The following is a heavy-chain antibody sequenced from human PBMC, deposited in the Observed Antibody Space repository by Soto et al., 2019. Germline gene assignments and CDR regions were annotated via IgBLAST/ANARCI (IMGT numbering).Heavy chain of an antibody. D-gene: IGHD2-8*01. J-gene: IGHJ5*02. V-gene: IGHV4-39*01. CDR2: VYYSGST. CDR3: ARQTIVLIVYAIPWFDP. Sequence: SETLSLTCTVSGGSISSSSYYWGWIRQPPGKGLEWIGSVYYSGSTYYNPSLKSRVTISVDTSKNQFSLKLSSVTAADTAVYYCARQTIVLIVYAIPWFDPWGQRTPVTVSS. CDR1: GGSISSSSYY.